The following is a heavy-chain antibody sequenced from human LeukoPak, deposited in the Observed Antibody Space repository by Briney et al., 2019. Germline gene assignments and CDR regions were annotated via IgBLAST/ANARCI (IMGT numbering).Heavy chain of an antibody. CDR1: GGSISSSSYY. CDR3: ARIPIVVVPGFFDY. J-gene: IGHJ4*02. V-gene: IGHV4-39*01. Sequence: PSETLSLTCTVSGGSISSSSYYWGWIRQPPGKGLEWIGSMYHSGSTYYSPSLKSRVTISADMSKNQFSLKLSSVTAADTAVYYCARIPIVVVPGFFDYWGQGTLVTVSS. D-gene: IGHD3-22*01. CDR2: MYHSGST.